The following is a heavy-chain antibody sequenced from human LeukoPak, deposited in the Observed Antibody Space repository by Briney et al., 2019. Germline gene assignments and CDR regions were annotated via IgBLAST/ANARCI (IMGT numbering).Heavy chain of an antibody. Sequence: QPGGSLRLSCAASGFTFSSYGMHWVRQAPGKGLEWVAFIRYDGSNKYYADSVKGRFTISRDNSKNTLYLQMKSLRAEDTAVYYCAKDRAYYSDSSGYYLVRAYDYWGQGTLVTVSS. CDR2: IRYDGSNK. CDR3: AKDRAYYSDSSGYYLVRAYDY. V-gene: IGHV3-30*02. CDR1: GFTFSSYG. D-gene: IGHD3-22*01. J-gene: IGHJ4*02.